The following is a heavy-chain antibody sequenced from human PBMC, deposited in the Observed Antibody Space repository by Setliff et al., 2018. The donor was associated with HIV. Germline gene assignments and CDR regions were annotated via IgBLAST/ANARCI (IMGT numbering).Heavy chain of an antibody. D-gene: IGHD6-6*01. Sequence: SETLSLTCAVYGGSFSNYYWSWIRQPPVKGLEWIGEINHSGSTNYNPSLKSRVTISVDTSKNQFSLKLSSVTAADTAVYYCARGGRSLAAQTWFDPWGQGTLVTVSS. CDR1: GGSFSNYY. V-gene: IGHV4-34*01. CDR2: INHSGST. CDR3: ARGGRSLAAQTWFDP. J-gene: IGHJ5*02.